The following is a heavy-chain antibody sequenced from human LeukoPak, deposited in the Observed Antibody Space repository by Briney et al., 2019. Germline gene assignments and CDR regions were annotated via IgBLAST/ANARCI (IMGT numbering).Heavy chain of an antibody. Sequence: ASVKVSCKASGYSFTSHYMHWVRQAPGQGLEWMGLINPRGTSTIYAEKFQGRIIMTRDMSTTTDYMELSSLKSGDTAVYYCARDLENYGSGSYYLNWGQGTLVTVSS. V-gene: IGHV1-46*01. D-gene: IGHD3-10*01. CDR2: INPRGTST. J-gene: IGHJ4*02. CDR1: GYSFTSHY. CDR3: ARDLENYGSGSYYLN.